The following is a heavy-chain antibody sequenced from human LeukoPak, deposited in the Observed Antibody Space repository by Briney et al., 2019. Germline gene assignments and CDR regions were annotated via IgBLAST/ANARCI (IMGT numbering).Heavy chain of an antibody. CDR2: ISGTGDST. V-gene: IGHV3-23*01. J-gene: IGHJ4*02. D-gene: IGHD3-10*01. Sequence: ESLRLSCAASGFTFSSYAMNWVRQAPGKGLEWVSAISGTGDSTYYADSVKGRFTISRDNSKNTLYLQMNGLRAEDTAVYYCVGGGTMIRGVIEYWGQGTLVTVSS. CDR1: GFTFSSYA. CDR3: VGGGTMIRGVIEY.